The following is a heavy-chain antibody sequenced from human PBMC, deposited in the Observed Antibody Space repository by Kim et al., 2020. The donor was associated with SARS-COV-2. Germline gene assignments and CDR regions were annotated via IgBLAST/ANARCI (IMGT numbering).Heavy chain of an antibody. CDR3: ATVTEPPQGWFDP. CDR2: IIPIFGTA. CDR1: GGTFSSYA. J-gene: IGHJ5*02. Sequence: SVKVSCKASGGTFSSYAISWVRQAPGQGLEWMGGIIPIFGTANYAQKFQGRVTITADESTSTAYMELSSLRSEDTAVYYCATVTEPPQGWFDPWGQGTLVTVSS. V-gene: IGHV1-69*13.